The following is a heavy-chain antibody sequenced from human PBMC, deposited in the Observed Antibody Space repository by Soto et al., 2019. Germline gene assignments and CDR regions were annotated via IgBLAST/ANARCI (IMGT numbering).Heavy chain of an antibody. V-gene: IGHV3-21*01. CDR2: ISSSSSYI. Sequence: GGSLRLSCAASGFTFSSHSMNWVRQAPGKGLEWVSSISSSSSYIYYADSVKGRFTISRDNAKNSLYLQMNSLRAEDTAVYYCARGREDIVLMVYAHGMDVWGQGTTVTVSS. J-gene: IGHJ6*02. CDR3: ARGREDIVLMVYAHGMDV. D-gene: IGHD2-8*01. CDR1: GFTFSSHS.